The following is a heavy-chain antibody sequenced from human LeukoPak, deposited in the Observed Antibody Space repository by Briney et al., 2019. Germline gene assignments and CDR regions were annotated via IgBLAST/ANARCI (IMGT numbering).Heavy chain of an antibody. CDR2: INHSGST. J-gene: IGHJ4*02. CDR3: ARGGESSNFDY. V-gene: IGHV4-34*01. Sequence: SETLSLTCAVYGGSFSGYYWSWIRQPPGKGLEWIGEINHSGSTNYNPSLKSRVTISVDTSKNQFSLKLSSVTAAETAVYYCARGGESSNFDYWGQGTLVTVSS. CDR1: GGSFSGYY. D-gene: IGHD3-16*01.